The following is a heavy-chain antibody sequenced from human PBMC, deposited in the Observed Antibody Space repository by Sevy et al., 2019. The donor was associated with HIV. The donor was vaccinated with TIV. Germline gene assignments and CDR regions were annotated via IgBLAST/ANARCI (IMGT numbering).Heavy chain of an antibody. CDR2: ISIDGSDK. J-gene: IGHJ6*02. D-gene: IGHD1-26*01. V-gene: IGHV3-30*18. Sequence: GGSLRLSCAASGFIFSTYGIHWVRQAPGKGLEWVAVISIDGSDKYYADSVRGRFTISRDNSKNTLYLQMNSLRVEDTAIYYCSKMQGGSYNYYGMDVWGQGTTVTVSS. CDR1: GFIFSTYG. CDR3: SKMQGGSYNYYGMDV.